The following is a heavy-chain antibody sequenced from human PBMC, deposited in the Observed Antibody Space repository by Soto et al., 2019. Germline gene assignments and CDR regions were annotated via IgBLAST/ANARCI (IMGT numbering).Heavy chain of an antibody. D-gene: IGHD2-15*01. V-gene: IGHV3-30*18. CDR1: GFTFSSYG. CDR2: ISYDGSNK. CDR3: AKSNLIVVVVAATAYFDY. Sequence: QVQLVESGGGVVQPGRSLRLSCAASGFTFSSYGMHWVRQAPGKGLEWVAVISYDGSNKYYADSVKGRFTISRDNSKNTLYLQMNSLRAVDTAVYYCAKSNLIVVVVAATAYFDYWGQGTLVTVSS. J-gene: IGHJ4*02.